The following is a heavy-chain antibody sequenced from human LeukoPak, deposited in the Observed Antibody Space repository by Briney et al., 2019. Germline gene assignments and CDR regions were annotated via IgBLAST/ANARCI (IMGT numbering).Heavy chain of an antibody. CDR3: ASPDSSNPALDY. Sequence: SETLSLTCSVSGGSISSSSYYWGWIRQPPGRGLEWIGNIYYSGSTYYSPSLKSRVTISVDRSKNQFSLKLSSVTAADTAVYYCASPDSSNPALDYWGQGTLVTVSS. CDR1: GGSISSSSYY. CDR2: IYYSGST. D-gene: IGHD6-13*01. J-gene: IGHJ4*02. V-gene: IGHV4-39*01.